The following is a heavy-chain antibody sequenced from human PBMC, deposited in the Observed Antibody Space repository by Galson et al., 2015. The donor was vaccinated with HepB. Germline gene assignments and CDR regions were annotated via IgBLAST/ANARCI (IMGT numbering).Heavy chain of an antibody. CDR1: GFTFSSSA. CDR3: AAEQAVTASTSWYFDV. V-gene: IGHV1-58*01. J-gene: IGHJ2*01. CDR2: IVVGSGNT. Sequence: SVKVSCKASGFTFSSSAVQWVRQTRGQRLEWIGWIVVGSGNTDYALKFQERATITRDMSTSTAYMELSSLTSEDTAVYYCAAEQAVTASTSWYFDVWGRGTQVTVSS. D-gene: IGHD2-21*02.